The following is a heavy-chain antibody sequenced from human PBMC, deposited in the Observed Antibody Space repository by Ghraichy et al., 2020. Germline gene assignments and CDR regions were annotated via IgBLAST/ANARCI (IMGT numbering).Heavy chain of an antibody. J-gene: IGHJ3*02. CDR2: ISYSGSA. Sequence: SETLSLTCTVSSGSISSGDYYWSWIRQHPGKGLEWIGYISYSGSAYYNPSLKRRVTISVDASKNQFSLKLNSVTAADTAVYYCASERIGVLIHDASDIWGHGTLVTVSS. D-gene: IGHD3-3*01. V-gene: IGHV4-31*03. CDR1: SGSISSGDYY. CDR3: ASERIGVLIHDASDI.